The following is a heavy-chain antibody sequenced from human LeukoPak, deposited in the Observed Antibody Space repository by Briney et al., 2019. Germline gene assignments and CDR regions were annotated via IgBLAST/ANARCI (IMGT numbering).Heavy chain of an antibody. CDR3: GRVAVAGKGSVQH. Sequence: GGSLRLSCAASGFTFSSYGMHWVRQAPGKGLEWVAFIRYDGSNKYYADSVKGRFTISRDNSKNTLYLQMNSLRAEDTAVYYCGRVAVAGKGSVQHWGQGTLVTVSS. J-gene: IGHJ1*01. CDR1: GFTFSSYG. CDR2: IRYDGSNK. V-gene: IGHV3-30*02. D-gene: IGHD6-19*01.